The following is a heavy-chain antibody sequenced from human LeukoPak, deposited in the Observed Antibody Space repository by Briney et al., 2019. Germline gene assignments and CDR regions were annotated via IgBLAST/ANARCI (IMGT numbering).Heavy chain of an antibody. CDR3: ARQGIVGAKRGGWFDY. V-gene: IGHV3-33*01. D-gene: IGHD1-26*01. CDR1: GFTFSSYG. J-gene: IGHJ4*01. Sequence: GRSLRLSCAASGFTFSSYGMHWVRQPPGKGLEWVAVIWYDGSNENYADSVKGRFTISRDNSKKTMYLQMNSLRAEDTAVYYCARQGIVGAKRGGWFDYWGHGTLVTVSS. CDR2: IWYDGSNE.